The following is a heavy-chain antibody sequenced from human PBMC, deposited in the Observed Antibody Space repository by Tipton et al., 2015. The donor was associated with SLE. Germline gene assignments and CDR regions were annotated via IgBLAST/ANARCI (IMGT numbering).Heavy chain of an antibody. CDR2: INRVSTKR. Sequence: SLRLSCAGSGFNFSSYEMHWVRQAPGKGLEWVAYINRVSTKRNADSVKGRFTISRDNAKNSLYLQMNGLRGEDTAVYYCAREFQGTFYVNGAFDMWGQGTMVTVSS. CDR1: GFNFSSYE. D-gene: IGHD2-8*01. J-gene: IGHJ3*02. CDR3: AREFQGTFYVNGAFDM. V-gene: IGHV3-48*03.